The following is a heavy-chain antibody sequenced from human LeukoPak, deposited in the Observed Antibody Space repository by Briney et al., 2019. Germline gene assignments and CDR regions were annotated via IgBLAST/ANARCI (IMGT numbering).Heavy chain of an antibody. D-gene: IGHD3-10*01. CDR2: INPNSGGT. CDR3: VRDGGPPLWFGASAYNMDV. V-gene: IGHV1-2*02. CDR1: GYTFTGYH. J-gene: IGHJ6*02. Sequence: ASVKVSCKASGYTFTGYHMHWVRQAPGQGLEWMGWINPNSGGTNYAQKFQGRVTMTRDTSISTAYMDLRRLRSDDTAVYYCVRDGGPPLWFGASAYNMDVWGQGTTVTVSS.